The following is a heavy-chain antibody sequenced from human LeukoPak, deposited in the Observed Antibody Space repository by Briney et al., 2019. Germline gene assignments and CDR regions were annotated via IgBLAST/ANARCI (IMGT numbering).Heavy chain of an antibody. CDR3: AADSSTSCYGVGECYYYYYGMDV. CDR1: GFTFTSSA. Sequence: SVKVSCKASGFTFTSSAVQWVRQARGQRLEWIGWIVVGSGNTNYAQKFQERVTITRDMSTSTAYMGLRSLRSEDTAVYYCAADSSTSCYGVGECYYYYYGMDVWGKGTTVTVSS. D-gene: IGHD2-2*01. J-gene: IGHJ6*04. CDR2: IVVGSGNT. V-gene: IGHV1-58*01.